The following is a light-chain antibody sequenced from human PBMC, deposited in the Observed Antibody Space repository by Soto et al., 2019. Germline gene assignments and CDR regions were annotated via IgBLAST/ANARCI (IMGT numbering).Light chain of an antibody. J-gene: IGKJ5*01. V-gene: IGKV1-39*01. CDR3: QQSYSTSIT. CDR1: QSISKY. Sequence: DSQMAQFPSCLSPSGGDRVTITCRASQSISKYLNWYQQRPGKAPKLLIYAASSLQSGVPSRFSGSGSGTDFTLTISSLQPEDFATYYCQQSYSTSITFGQGTRLEIK. CDR2: AAS.